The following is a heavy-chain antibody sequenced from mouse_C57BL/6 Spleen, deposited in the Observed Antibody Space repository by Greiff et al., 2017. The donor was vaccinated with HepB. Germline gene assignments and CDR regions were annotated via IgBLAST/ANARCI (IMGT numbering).Heavy chain of an antibody. CDR2: IYPGDGDT. D-gene: IGHD4-1*01. CDR1: GYAFSSSW. V-gene: IGHV1-82*01. J-gene: IGHJ4*01. CDR3: ARTGTGAMDY. Sequence: QVQLQQSGPELVKPGASVKISCKASGYAFSSSWMNWVKQRPGKGLEWIGRIYPGDGDTNYNGKFKGKATLTADNSSSTAYMQLSSLTSEDSAVYFCARTGTGAMDYWGQGTSVTVSS.